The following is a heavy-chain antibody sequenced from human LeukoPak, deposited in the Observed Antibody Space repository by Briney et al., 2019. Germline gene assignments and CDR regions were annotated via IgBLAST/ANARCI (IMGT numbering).Heavy chain of an antibody. D-gene: IGHD3-10*01. Sequence: GESLKISCKGSGYSFTSYWIGWVRQMPGKGLEWMVIIYPGDSDTRYSPSFQGQVTISADKSISTAYLQWSSLKASDTAMYYCARRLLWFGDAFDIWGQGTMVTVSS. CDR2: IYPGDSDT. J-gene: IGHJ3*02. V-gene: IGHV5-51*01. CDR1: GYSFTSYW. CDR3: ARRLLWFGDAFDI.